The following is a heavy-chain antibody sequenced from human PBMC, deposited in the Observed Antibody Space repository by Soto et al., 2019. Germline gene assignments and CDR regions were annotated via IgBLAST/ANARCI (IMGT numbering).Heavy chain of an antibody. Sequence: EVQLVESGGGLVQPGGSLRLSCQTSGLSFSRYWMSWVRQAPGKGPEWVAIIKEDGTEIYYVDSVRGRFTISRDNAKNSLYLQMNGLTAEDTAVDYCVRDGEDSTRTAFDIWGQGTMVTVSS. J-gene: IGHJ3*02. D-gene: IGHD7-27*01. CDR2: IKEDGTEI. CDR3: VRDGEDSTRTAFDI. CDR1: GLSFSRYW. V-gene: IGHV3-7*04.